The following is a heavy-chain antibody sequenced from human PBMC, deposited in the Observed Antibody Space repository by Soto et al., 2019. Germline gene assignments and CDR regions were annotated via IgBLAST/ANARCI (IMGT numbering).Heavy chain of an antibody. V-gene: IGHV3-48*01. CDR1: GFTFSDYN. Sequence: PGGALRLSCVASGFTFSDYNMHWVRPAPGKGLEWVSFISGRSNTIYYADSVKGRFTISRDNAKNSLYLLMNSLRAEDTAVYYCAREGDGSGFFSDFWGQGTLVTVSS. D-gene: IGHD3-22*01. J-gene: IGHJ4*02. CDR2: ISGRSNTI. CDR3: AREGDGSGFFSDF.